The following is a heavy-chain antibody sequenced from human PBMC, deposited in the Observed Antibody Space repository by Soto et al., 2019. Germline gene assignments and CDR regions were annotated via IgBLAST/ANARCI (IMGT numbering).Heavy chain of an antibody. J-gene: IGHJ4*02. CDR1: GGSIKGGDNY. D-gene: IGHD2-15*01. CDR3: ARVRRVVLHYFFDY. Sequence: SETLSLTCTVSGGSIKGGDNYWSWIRQSPGKGLEWIGDIYHSGSTHYNPSLQSRLTMSIDTSKSQFSLRLSSVTAADTAVYFCARVRRVVLHYFFDYWGQGALVTVSS. CDR2: IYHSGST. V-gene: IGHV4-30-4*01.